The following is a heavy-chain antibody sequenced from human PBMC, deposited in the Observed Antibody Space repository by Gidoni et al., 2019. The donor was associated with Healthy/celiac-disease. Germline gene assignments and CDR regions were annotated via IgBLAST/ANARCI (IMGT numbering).Heavy chain of an antibody. CDR1: AGSISSSSYY. CDR2: IYYSGST. CDR3: ARPMCRYDSSGYYFS. V-gene: IGHV4-39*07. J-gene: IGHJ5*02. Sequence: QLQLQESGPGLVKPSSTLSLTCTVSAGSISSSSYYWGWIRQTPGKGLEWIGSIYYSGSTYYNQSLKSRVTISVDTSKNQFSLKLSSVTAADTAVYYCARPMCRYDSSGYYFSWGQGTLVTVSS. D-gene: IGHD3-22*01.